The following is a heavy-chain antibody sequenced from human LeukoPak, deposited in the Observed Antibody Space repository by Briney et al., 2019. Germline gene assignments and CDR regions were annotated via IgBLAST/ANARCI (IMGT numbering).Heavy chain of an antibody. J-gene: IGHJ4*02. Sequence: SETLSLTCTVSGGSISGYYWSWIRQPAGKGLEWIGRIYTSGSTNYNPSLKSRVTVSADTSRNEFSLKLSSVTAADTAVYYCARGFTHGPYLAFDFWGQGTLVTVSS. CDR3: ARGFTHGPYLAFDF. V-gene: IGHV4-4*07. CDR1: GGSISGYY. D-gene: IGHD2-8*01. CDR2: IYTSGST.